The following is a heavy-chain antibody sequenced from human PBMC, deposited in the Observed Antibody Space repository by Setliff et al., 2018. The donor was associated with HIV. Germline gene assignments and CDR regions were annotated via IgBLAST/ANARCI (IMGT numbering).Heavy chain of an antibody. CDR1: GYTFTTYG. Sequence: GASVKVSCKASGYTFTTYGISWVRQAPGHGLEWMGWISAYNGNTNYAQKLQGRVTMTTDTSTSTAYMELRSLRSDDTAVYYCARIGYSGYDFAYGLDYWGQGTLVTVSS. CDR3: ARIGYSGYDFAYGLDY. V-gene: IGHV1-18*01. D-gene: IGHD5-12*01. J-gene: IGHJ4*02. CDR2: ISAYNGNT.